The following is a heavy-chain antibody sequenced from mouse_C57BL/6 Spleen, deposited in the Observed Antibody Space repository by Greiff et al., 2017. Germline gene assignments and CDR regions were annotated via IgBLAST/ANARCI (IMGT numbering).Heavy chain of an antibody. Sequence: VKLQQSGAELMKPGASVKLSCKATGYTFTGYWIEWVKQRPGHGLEWIGEILPGSGSTNYNEKFKGKATFTADTSSNAAYMQLSSLTTEDSAIYYCASGSYDYDGYFDVWGTGTTVTVSS. V-gene: IGHV1-9*01. CDR1: GYTFTGYW. J-gene: IGHJ1*03. D-gene: IGHD2-4*01. CDR3: ASGSYDYDGYFDV. CDR2: ILPGSGST.